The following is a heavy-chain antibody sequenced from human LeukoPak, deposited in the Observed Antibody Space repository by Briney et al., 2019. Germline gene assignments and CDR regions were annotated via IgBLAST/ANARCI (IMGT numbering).Heavy chain of an antibody. D-gene: IGHD1-14*01. CDR1: GGSISSSSYY. CDR3: ARGSRKDAFDI. Sequence: SETLSLTCTVSGGSISSSSYYWGWIRQPPGKGLEWIGSIYYSGSTYYNPSLKSRVTISVDTSKNQFSLKLSSVTAADTAVYYCARGSRKDAFDIWGQGTMVTVSS. CDR2: IYYSGST. J-gene: IGHJ3*02. V-gene: IGHV4-39*07.